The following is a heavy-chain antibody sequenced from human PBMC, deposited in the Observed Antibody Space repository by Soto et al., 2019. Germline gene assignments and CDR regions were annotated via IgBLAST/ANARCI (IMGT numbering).Heavy chain of an antibody. CDR2: ISPYKGRT. CDR1: GYSFTSYV. CDR3: GRCRTDSYAMDV. D-gene: IGHD1-1*01. J-gene: IGHJ6*02. V-gene: IGHV1-18*01. Sequence: ASVKVSCKASGYSFTSYVIAWVRQVPGQGPEWMGCISPYKGRTNYAQNVQGSVVMTADTSTNIVYLELRRLRSDDTAMYYCGRCRTDSYAMDVWGQGTTVTVSS.